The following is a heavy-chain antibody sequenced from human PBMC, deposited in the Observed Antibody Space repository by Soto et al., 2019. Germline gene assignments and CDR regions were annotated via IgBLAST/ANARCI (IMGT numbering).Heavy chain of an antibody. CDR1: GGSINSSSYY. CDR2: IYYSGST. D-gene: IGHD1-7*01. V-gene: IGHV4-39*01. J-gene: IGHJ5*02. Sequence: PSETLSLTCTVSGGSINSSSYYWGWIRQPPGKGLEWIGSIYYSGSTYYNPSLKSRVTISVDTSKNQFSLKLSSVTAADTAVYYCARQAGWNFPLGWFDPWGQGTLVTVSS. CDR3: ARQAGWNFPLGWFDP.